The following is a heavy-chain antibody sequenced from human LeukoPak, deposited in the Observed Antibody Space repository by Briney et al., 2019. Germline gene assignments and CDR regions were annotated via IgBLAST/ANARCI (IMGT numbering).Heavy chain of an antibody. CDR3: ARVKDYYDSSGYYLY. D-gene: IGHD3-22*01. Sequence: GGSLRLSCAASGFTFSSYWMHWVRQAPGKGLVWVSRINSDGSSTSYADSVKGRFTISRDNAKNTLYLQMNSLRAEDTAVYYSARVKDYYDSSGYYLYWGQGTLVTVSS. CDR2: INSDGSST. V-gene: IGHV3-74*01. J-gene: IGHJ4*02. CDR1: GFTFSSYW.